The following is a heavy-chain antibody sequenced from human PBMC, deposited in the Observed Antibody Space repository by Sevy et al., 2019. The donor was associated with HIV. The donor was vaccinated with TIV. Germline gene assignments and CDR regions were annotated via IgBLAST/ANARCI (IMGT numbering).Heavy chain of an antibody. J-gene: IGHJ4*02. CDR1: GFTFSDHY. CDR3: ARGPNWNYVDDFDY. V-gene: IGHV3-72*01. CDR2: TRNKANSYTT. Sequence: GGSLRLSCAASGFTFSDHYMDWVRQAPGKGLEWVGRTRNKANSYTTEYAASVKGRFTISRDDSKNSLYLQMNSLKTEDTAVYYCARGPNWNYVDDFDYWGQVTLVTVSS. D-gene: IGHD1-7*01.